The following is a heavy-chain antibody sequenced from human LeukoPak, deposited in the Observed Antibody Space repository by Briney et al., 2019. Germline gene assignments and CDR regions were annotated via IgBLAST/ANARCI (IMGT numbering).Heavy chain of an antibody. CDR3: ARTVVAAFFDY. D-gene: IGHD2-15*01. CDR1: GGTFSSYA. V-gene: IGHV1-69*13. J-gene: IGHJ4*02. Sequence: ASVTVSCKASGGTFSSYAISWVRQAPGQGLEWMGGIIPIFGTANYAQKFQGRVTITADESTSTAYMELSSLRSEDTAVYYCARTVVAAFFDYWGQGTLVTVSS. CDR2: IIPIFGTA.